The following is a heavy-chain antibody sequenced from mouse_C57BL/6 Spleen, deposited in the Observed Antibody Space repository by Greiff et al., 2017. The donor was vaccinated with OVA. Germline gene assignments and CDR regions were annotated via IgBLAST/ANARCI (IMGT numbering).Heavy chain of an antibody. D-gene: IGHD2-4*01. CDR2: IYPGSGST. V-gene: IGHV1-55*01. Sequence: VQLQQSGAELVKPGASVKMSCKASGYTFTSYWMTWVKQRPGQGLEWIGVIYPGSGSTNYNQKFKSKATLTVDTSSSTAYMQLSSLTSEDSAVYYCARSDDDDDPAMDYWGQGTSVTVSS. CDR1: GYTFTSYW. J-gene: IGHJ4*01. CDR3: ARSDDDDDPAMDY.